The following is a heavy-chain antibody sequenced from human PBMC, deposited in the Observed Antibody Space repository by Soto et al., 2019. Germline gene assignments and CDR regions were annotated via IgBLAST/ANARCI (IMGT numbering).Heavy chain of an antibody. D-gene: IGHD3-22*01. J-gene: IGHJ6*02. CDR1: VGSVNRYY. CDR2: IYYSGST. Sequence: ETQSRTWAVYVGSVNRYYWNGIRPPPGTGLAWIWYIYYSGSTNYNPSLKSRVTMSLDTSRNQFSLKLSSVTAADTAVYYCAREGGYFDSSGSGVYHYHGVDVWGQGTTVTVSS. V-gene: IGHV4-59*02. CDR3: AREGGYFDSSGSGVYHYHGVDV.